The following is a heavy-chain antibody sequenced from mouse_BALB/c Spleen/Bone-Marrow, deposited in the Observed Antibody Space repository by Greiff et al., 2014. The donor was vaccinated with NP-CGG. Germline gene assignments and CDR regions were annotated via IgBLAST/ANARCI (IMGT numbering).Heavy chain of an antibody. CDR1: GFSLTSYG. Sequence: QVQLKESGPGLVAPSQSLSITCTVSGFSLTSYGVHWIRQPPGKGLEWLGVIWAGGSTNYSSALMSRLSISKDNSKSQVFLKMNSLQTDDTAMYYCARYYYGFLDYWGQGTTLTVSS. J-gene: IGHJ2*01. V-gene: IGHV2-9*02. D-gene: IGHD1-2*01. CDR3: ARYYYGFLDY. CDR2: IWAGGST.